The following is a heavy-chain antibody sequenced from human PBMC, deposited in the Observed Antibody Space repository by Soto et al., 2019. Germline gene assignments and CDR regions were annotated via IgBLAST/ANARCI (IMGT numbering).Heavy chain of an antibody. V-gene: IGHV3-74*01. D-gene: IGHD3-3*01. J-gene: IGHJ6*02. Sequence: LRLSCAASGLTFSNYWMHWVRQAPGQGLVWVSRISNDGTITDYADSVKGRFTVSRDNAKNTQSLQMDSLRSEDTAVYFCASAVDYDFWSGTTHYGMDVWGQGTTVTVSS. CDR2: ISNDGTIT. CDR1: GLTFSNYW. CDR3: ASAVDYDFWSGTTHYGMDV.